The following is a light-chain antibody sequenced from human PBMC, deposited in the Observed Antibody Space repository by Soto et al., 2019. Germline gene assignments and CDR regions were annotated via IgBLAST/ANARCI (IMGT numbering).Light chain of an antibody. V-gene: IGKV1-5*03. Sequence: DIQMTQSPSTLSASVGDRVTITCRASQSISSWLAWYQQKPGKAPKLLLYKASSLESGVPSRFSGSGSGTEFTLTISNLQPDDFATYYCQQYNSYSTFGQGTKVEIK. J-gene: IGKJ1*01. CDR1: QSISSW. CDR2: KAS. CDR3: QQYNSYST.